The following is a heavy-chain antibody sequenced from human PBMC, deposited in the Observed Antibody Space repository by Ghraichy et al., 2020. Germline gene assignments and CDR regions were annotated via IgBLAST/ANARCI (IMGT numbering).Heavy chain of an antibody. CDR2: IKQDGSEK. Sequence: GESLNISCAASGFTFSSYWMSWVRQAPGKGLEWVANIKQDGSEKYYVDSVKGRFTISRDNAKNSLYLQMNSLRAEDTAVYYCARDLLAVAGYYWGQGTLVTVSS. CDR1: GFTFSSYW. CDR3: ARDLLAVAGYY. V-gene: IGHV3-7*01. J-gene: IGHJ4*02. D-gene: IGHD6-19*01.